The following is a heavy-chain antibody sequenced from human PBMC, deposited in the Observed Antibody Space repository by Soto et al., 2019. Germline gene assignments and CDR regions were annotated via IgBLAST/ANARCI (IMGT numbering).Heavy chain of an antibody. Sequence: ASVKVSCKASGYTFTSYAMSWVRQAPGQGLEWMGWINTNTGNPTYAQGFTGRFVFSLDTSVSTAYLQICSLKAEDTAVYYCARGNLDYDFWNGYTTYYFASWGRGTLVP. CDR1: GYTFTSYA. J-gene: IGHJ4*02. CDR2: INTNTGNP. D-gene: IGHD3-3*01. CDR3: ARGNLDYDFWNGYTTYYFAS. V-gene: IGHV7-4-1*01.